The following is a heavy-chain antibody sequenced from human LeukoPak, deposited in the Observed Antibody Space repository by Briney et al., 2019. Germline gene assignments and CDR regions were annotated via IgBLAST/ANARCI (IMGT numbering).Heavy chain of an antibody. CDR1: GFTFTSSA. V-gene: IGHV1-58*01. CDR3: AARIAVAGTER. Sequence: ASVKVSCKAPGFTFTSSAVQWVRQARGQRLEWIGWIVVGSGNTNYAQKFQERVTITRDMSTSTAYMELSSLRSEDTAVYYCAARIAVAGTERWGQGTLVTVSS. CDR2: IVVGSGNT. J-gene: IGHJ4*02. D-gene: IGHD6-19*01.